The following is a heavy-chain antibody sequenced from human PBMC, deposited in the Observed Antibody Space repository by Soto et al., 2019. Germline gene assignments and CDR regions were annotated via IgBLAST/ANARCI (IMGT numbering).Heavy chain of an antibody. V-gene: IGHV4-59*01. CDR2: IYYSGST. J-gene: IGHJ4*02. CDR1: GGCISSYY. CDR3: ARGQGYSYVPFDY. Sequence: SETLSLTCTVSGGCISSYYWSWIRQPPGKGLEWIGYIYYSGSTNYNPSLKSRVTISVDTSKNQFSLKLSSVTAADTAVYYCARGQGYSYVPFDYWGQGTLVTVSS. D-gene: IGHD5-18*01.